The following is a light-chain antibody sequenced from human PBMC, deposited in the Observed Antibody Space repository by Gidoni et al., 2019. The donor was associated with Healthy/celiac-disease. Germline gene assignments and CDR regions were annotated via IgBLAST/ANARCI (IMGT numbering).Light chain of an antibody. J-gene: IGLJ3*02. CDR3: QSYDSSSNWV. CDR2: EDN. Sequence: NFILNQPHSVSASPGKTVTISCTGSSGSIASNYVQWYQQRPGSSPTTLIYEDNQNPSGFPDRFSGSIDSSSNSASLTIAGLKTEDEADYYCQSYDSSSNWVFGGGTKLTVL. V-gene: IGLV6-57*01. CDR1: SGSIASNY.